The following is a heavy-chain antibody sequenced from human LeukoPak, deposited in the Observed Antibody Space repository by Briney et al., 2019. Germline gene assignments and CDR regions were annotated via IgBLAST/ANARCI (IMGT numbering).Heavy chain of an antibody. CDR1: GGSFSGYY. V-gene: IGHV4-34*01. Sequence: SETLSLTCAVYGGSFSGYYWSWIRQPPGKGLEWIGEINHSGSTNYNPSLKSRVTMSVDTSKNQVSLNLTSVTAADTAVYYCARSPSSRYPYFDYWGQGTLVTVSS. CDR2: INHSGST. D-gene: IGHD2-2*02. CDR3: ARSPSSRYPYFDY. J-gene: IGHJ4*02.